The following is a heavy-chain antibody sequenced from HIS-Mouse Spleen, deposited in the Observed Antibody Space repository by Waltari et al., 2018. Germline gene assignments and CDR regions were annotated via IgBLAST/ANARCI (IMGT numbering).Heavy chain of an antibody. CDR1: GFTFDDYA. Sequence: EVQLVESGGGLVQPGRSLRLSCAASGFTFDDYAINWVRHAPGKGLEWVSGISWNSGSIGYADSVKGRFTISRDNAKNSLYLQMNSLRAEDTALYYCAKDIGSSSYWYFDLWGRGTLVTVSS. V-gene: IGHV3-9*01. CDR2: ISWNSGSI. J-gene: IGHJ2*01. CDR3: AKDIGSSSYWYFDL. D-gene: IGHD6-6*01.